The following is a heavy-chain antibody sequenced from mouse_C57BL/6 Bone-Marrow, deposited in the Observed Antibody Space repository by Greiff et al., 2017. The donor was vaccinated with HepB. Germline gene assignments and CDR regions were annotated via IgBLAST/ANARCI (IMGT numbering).Heavy chain of an antibody. CDR3: ARGVTTVVATEAMDY. D-gene: IGHD1-1*01. Sequence: VQLQQSGPELVKPGASVKISCKASGYTFTDYYMNWVKQSHGKSLEWIGDINPNNGGTSYNQKFKGKATLTVDKSSSTAYMELRSLTSEDSAVYYCARGVTTVVATEAMDYWGQGTSVTVSS. J-gene: IGHJ4*01. CDR1: GYTFTDYY. V-gene: IGHV1-26*01. CDR2: INPNNGGT.